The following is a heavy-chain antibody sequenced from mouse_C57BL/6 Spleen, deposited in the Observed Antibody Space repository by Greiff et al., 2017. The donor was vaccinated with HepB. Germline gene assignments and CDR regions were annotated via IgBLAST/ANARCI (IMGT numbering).Heavy chain of an antibody. CDR1: GFTFSDYG. CDR3: ASGNYGSIFAY. V-gene: IGHV5-17*01. Sequence: DVQLQESGGGLVKPGGSLKLSCAASGFTFSDYGMHWVRQAPEKGLEWVAYISSGSSTIYYADTVKGRFTISRDNAKNTLFLQMTSLRSEDTAMYYCASGNYGSIFAYWGQGTLVTVSA. CDR2: ISSGSSTI. J-gene: IGHJ3*01. D-gene: IGHD1-1*01.